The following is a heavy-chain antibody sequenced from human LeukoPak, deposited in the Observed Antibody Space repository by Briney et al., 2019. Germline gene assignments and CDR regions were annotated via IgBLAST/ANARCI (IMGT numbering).Heavy chain of an antibody. V-gene: IGHV3-21*01. J-gene: IGHJ4*02. CDR1: GFTFSSYS. D-gene: IGHD3-10*01. Sequence: GGSLRLSCAASGFTFSSYSMNWVRQAPGKGLEWVSSISSSSSYIYYADSVKGRFTISRDKAKNSLYLQMNSLRAEDTAVYYCARGLWFGESDYWGQGTLVTVSS. CDR2: ISSSSSYI. CDR3: ARGLWFGESDY.